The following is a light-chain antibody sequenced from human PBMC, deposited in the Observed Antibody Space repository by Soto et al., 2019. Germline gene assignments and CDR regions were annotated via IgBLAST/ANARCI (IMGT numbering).Light chain of an antibody. CDR2: DVG. CDR3: SSYTSSTTDV. V-gene: IGLV2-14*01. J-gene: IGLJ1*01. Sequence: QSVLTQPASVSGSPGQSITISCTGTSSDVGGYNFVSWYQQHPGKAPKLMIYDVGNRPSGVSNRFSGSKSGNTASLTISGLQTEDDADYYCSSYTSSTTDVFGTGTKVTVL. CDR1: SSDVGGYNF.